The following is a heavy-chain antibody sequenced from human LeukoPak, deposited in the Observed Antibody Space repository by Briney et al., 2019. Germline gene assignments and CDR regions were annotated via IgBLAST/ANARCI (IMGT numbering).Heavy chain of an antibody. CDR2: IYYSGST. J-gene: IGHJ4*02. CDR1: GGSFSGYY. V-gene: IGHV4-59*08. D-gene: IGHD1-26*01. CDR3: ARHPGGSYSSFDY. Sequence: SETLSLTCAVYGGSFSGYYWSWIRQPPGKGLEWIGYIYYSGSTNYNPSLKSRVTISVDTFKNQFSLKLSSVTAADTAVYYCARHPGGSYSSFDYWGQGTLVTVSS.